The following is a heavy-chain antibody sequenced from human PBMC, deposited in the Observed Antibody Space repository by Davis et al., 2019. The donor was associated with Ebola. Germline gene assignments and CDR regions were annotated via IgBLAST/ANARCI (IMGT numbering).Heavy chain of an antibody. Sequence: AASVKVSCKASGDTFSSYAISWVRQAPGQGLEWMGRIIPILGIANYAQKFQGRVTITADKSTSTAYMELSSLRSEDTAVYYCARDYYDSSGYYREDYFDYWGQGTLVTVSS. J-gene: IGHJ4*02. D-gene: IGHD3-22*01. CDR3: ARDYYDSSGYYREDYFDY. V-gene: IGHV1-69*04. CDR1: GDTFSSYA. CDR2: IIPILGIA.